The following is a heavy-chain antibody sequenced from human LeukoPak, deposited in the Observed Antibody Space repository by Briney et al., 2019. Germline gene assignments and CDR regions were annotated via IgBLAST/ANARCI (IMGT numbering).Heavy chain of an antibody. Sequence: SETLSLTCTVSGYSISSGFYWAWIRQPPGKGLEWIGSIYHSGITYYNPSLKSRVTISVDTSKNQFSLKLSSVTAADTAVYYCARDSGITTWGQGTLVTVSS. CDR1: GYSISSGFY. D-gene: IGHD3-3*01. CDR2: IYHSGIT. CDR3: ARDSGITT. J-gene: IGHJ5*02. V-gene: IGHV4-38-2*02.